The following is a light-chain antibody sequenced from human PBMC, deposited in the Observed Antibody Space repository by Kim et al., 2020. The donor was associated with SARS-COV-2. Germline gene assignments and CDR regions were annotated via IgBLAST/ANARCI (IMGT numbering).Light chain of an antibody. J-gene: IGKJ1*01. V-gene: IGKV3-15*01. Sequence: DILMTQSPSTLSVSPGERATLSCRASQSIGNNLAWYQQTPGQAPRLLIHGASSRATGIPARFSGSGSGTEFTLTISSLHSEDVAVYFCLQYNDWPPWTFGQGTKVDIK. CDR1: QSIGNN. CDR2: GAS. CDR3: LQYNDWPPWT.